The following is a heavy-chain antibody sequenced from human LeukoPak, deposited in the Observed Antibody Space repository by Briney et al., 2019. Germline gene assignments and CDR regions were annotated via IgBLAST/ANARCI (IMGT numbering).Heavy chain of an antibody. Sequence: ASVKVSCKASGYTFTSYGLSWVRQAPGQGLEWMGWISAYNGNTNYAQKLQGRVTMTTDTSTSTAYMELRSLRSDDTAVYYCAQGGPLWFGEFLYGMDVWGQGTTVTVSS. J-gene: IGHJ6*02. CDR2: ISAYNGNT. CDR3: AQGGPLWFGEFLYGMDV. V-gene: IGHV1-18*01. CDR1: GYTFTSYG. D-gene: IGHD3-10*01.